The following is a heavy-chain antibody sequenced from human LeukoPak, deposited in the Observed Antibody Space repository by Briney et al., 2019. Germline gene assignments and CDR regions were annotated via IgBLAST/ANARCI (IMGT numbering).Heavy chain of an antibody. V-gene: IGHV3-23*01. CDR1: GFTFSSYA. D-gene: IGHD2-15*01. CDR2: ISGSGGST. CDR3: AKASYCSGGSCYLVDY. J-gene: IGHJ4*02. Sequence: GGSLRLSCAASGFTFSSYAMSWVRQAPGKGLEWVSAISGSGGSTYYADSVKGRLTISRDSSKNTLYLQMNSLRAEDTAVYYCAKASYCSGGSCYLVDYWGQGTLVTVSS.